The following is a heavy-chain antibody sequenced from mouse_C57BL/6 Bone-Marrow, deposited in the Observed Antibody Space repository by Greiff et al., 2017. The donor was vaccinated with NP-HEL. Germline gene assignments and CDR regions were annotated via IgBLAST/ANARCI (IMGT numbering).Heavy chain of an antibody. V-gene: IGHV1-80*01. J-gene: IGHJ1*03. Sequence: VKVVESGAELVKPGASVKISCKASGYAFSSYWMNWVKQRPGKGLEWIGQIYPGDGDTNYNGKFKGKATLTADKSSSTAYMQLSSLTSEDSAVYFCARVVFRYFDVWGTGTTATVSS. CDR1: GYAFSSYW. CDR2: IYPGDGDT. CDR3: ARVVFRYFDV.